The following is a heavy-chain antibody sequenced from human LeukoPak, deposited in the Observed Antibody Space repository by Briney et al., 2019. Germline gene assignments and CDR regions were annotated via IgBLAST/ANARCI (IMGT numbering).Heavy chain of an antibody. J-gene: IGHJ4*02. CDR3: ARGSSGYSSGWRYY. CDR1: GFTFSSYS. V-gene: IGHV3-21*01. D-gene: IGHD6-19*01. Sequence: GGSLRLSCAASGFTFSSYSMNWVRQAPGKGLEWVSSISSSSNYIYYADSVKGRFTISRDNAKNSLYLQMNSLRAEDTAVYYCARGSSGYSSGWRYYWGQGTLVTVSS. CDR2: ISSSSNYI.